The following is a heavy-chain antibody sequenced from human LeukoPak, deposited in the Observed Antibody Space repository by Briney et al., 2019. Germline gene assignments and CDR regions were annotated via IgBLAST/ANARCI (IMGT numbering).Heavy chain of an antibody. V-gene: IGHV3-23*01. Sequence: GGSLRLSCAVSGITLSNYGMSWGRQAPGKGLEWVAGISGSGGGTNYADSVKGRFTISRDNAKNTLYLQMNSLRAEDTAVYYCARRGYSTYGMDVWGQGTTVTVSS. CDR3: ARRGYSTYGMDV. CDR1: GITLSNYG. CDR2: ISGSGGGT. J-gene: IGHJ6*02. D-gene: IGHD5-18*01.